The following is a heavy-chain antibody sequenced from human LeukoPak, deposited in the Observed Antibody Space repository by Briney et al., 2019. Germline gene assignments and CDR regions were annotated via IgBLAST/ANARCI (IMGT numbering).Heavy chain of an antibody. D-gene: IGHD3-9*01. CDR2: IKKDGSEK. CDR1: GFCLSSFC. J-gene: IGHJ4*02. Sequence: GGALRLSCVASGFCLSSFCMNWVRQAPGKGLEWVASIKKDGSEKHYVDSVKARFTISRDNAKNSLYLEMNSLRAEDTAVYYCARDRGLRYFDSFDYWGQGALVTVSS. CDR3: ARDRGLRYFDSFDY. V-gene: IGHV3-7*03.